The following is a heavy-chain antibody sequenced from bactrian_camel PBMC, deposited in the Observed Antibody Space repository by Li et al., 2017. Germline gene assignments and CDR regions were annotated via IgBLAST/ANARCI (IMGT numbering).Heavy chain of an antibody. CDR2: ISTDRGTT. CDR1: QHTTFGNC. V-gene: IGHV3S1*01. Sequence: VQLVESGGGSVQAGGSLKLSCEASQHTTFGNCMAWFRQAPGKRREGVAVISTDRGTTQLADSVKGRFTVSQDNAKNTLYLQMNSLKPEDTAMYYCAAEGGGLCRRADNYKYWGHGTQVTVS. D-gene: IGHD2*01. J-gene: IGHJ4*01. CDR3: AAEGGGLCRRADNYKY.